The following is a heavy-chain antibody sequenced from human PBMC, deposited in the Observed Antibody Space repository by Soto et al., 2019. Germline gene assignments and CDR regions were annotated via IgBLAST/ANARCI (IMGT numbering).Heavy chain of an antibody. CDR3: AKDLDYGDYWRDAFDI. V-gene: IGHV3-23*01. D-gene: IGHD4-17*01. J-gene: IGHJ3*02. CDR1: GFTFSSYA. CDR2: ISGSGGST. Sequence: GGSLRLSCAASGFTFSSYAMSWVRQAPGKGLEWVSAISGSGGSTYYADSVKGRFTISRDNSKNTLYLQMNSLRAEDTAVYYCAKDLDYGDYWRDAFDIWGQGTMVTVSS.